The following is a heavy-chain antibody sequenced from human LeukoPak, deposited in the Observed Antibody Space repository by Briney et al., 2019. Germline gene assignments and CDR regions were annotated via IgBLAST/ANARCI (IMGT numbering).Heavy chain of an antibody. CDR3: ASEMATAYYFDY. Sequence: GGSLRLSCAASGFTFSSYSMNWVRQAPGKGLEWVSPISSSSYIYYADSVKGRFTISRDNAKNSLYLQMNSLRAEDTAVYYCASEMATAYYFDYWGQGTLVTVSS. CDR1: GFTFSSYS. D-gene: IGHD5-24*01. CDR2: ISSSSYI. J-gene: IGHJ4*02. V-gene: IGHV3-21*01.